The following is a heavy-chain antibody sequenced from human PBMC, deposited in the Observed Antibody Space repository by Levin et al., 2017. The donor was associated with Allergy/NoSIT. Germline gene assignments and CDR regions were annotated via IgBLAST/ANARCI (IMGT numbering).Heavy chain of an antibody. V-gene: IGHV3-21*06. CDR3: ARGLKILTTGSLYHNAMDA. J-gene: IGHJ6*02. CDR2: ISRRSSYI. D-gene: IGHD3-9*01. CDR1: TFLFSDYT. Sequence: GSLRLSCAASTFLFSDYTMNWVRQAPGKGLEWVASISRRSSYIYYADSVKGRFTISQDNAKNSGSLQMNSLRAEDTAVYYCARGLKILTTGSLYHNAMDAWGQGTTVSVSS.